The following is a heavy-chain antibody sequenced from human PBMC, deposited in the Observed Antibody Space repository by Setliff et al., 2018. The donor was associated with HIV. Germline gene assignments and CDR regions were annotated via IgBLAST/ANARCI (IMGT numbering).Heavy chain of an antibody. D-gene: IGHD1-26*01. J-gene: IGHJ4*02. CDR2: TYLGAT. Sequence: ASVKVSCKASGYTFTSYVISWIRQAPGQGLEWMGWTYLGATNYAQRFRDRFTVTTDTSTSTAYMELRGLSPDDTALYFCATGGGQSFDYWGQGTLVTVSS. CDR3: ATGGGQSFDY. V-gene: IGHV1-18*01. CDR1: GYTFTSYV.